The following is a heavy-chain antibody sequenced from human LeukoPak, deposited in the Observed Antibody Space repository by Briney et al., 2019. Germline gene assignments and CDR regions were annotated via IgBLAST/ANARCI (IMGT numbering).Heavy chain of an antibody. CDR1: GGSISSGGYS. CDR3: ARHDILTGYYSCFDY. J-gene: IGHJ4*02. V-gene: IGHV4-30-2*01. CDR2: IYHSGST. D-gene: IGHD3-9*01. Sequence: MSSETLSLTCAVSGGSISSGGYSWSWIRQPPGKGLEWIGYIYHSGSTYYNPSLKSRVTISVDRSKNQFSLKLSSVTAADTAVYYCARHDILTGYYSCFDYWGQGTLVTVSS.